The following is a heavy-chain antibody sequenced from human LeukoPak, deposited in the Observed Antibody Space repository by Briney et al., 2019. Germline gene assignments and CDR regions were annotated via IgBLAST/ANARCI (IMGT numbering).Heavy chain of an antibody. J-gene: IGHJ4*02. Sequence: SETLSLTCTVSGGSISSGDYYWSWIRQPPGKGLEWIGEINHSGSTNYNPSLKSRVTISVDTSKNQFSLKLSSVTAADTAVYYCARVEHDYVWGSYRRDFDYWGQGTLVTVSS. CDR2: INHSGST. CDR1: GGSISSGDYY. V-gene: IGHV4-39*07. D-gene: IGHD3-16*02. CDR3: ARVEHDYVWGSYRRDFDY.